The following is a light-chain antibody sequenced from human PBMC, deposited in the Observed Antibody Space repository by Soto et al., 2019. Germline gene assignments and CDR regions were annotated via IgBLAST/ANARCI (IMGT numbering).Light chain of an antibody. CDR2: GAS. V-gene: IGKV3-15*01. CDR1: QSVSTN. CDR3: QQYVNWPRT. Sequence: EIVMTQSPATLSVSPGERATLSCRASQSVSTNLAWYQQKPGQPPRLLVYGASTRATGVPGTFSGSGSGTDFTLTISSLQSEDFAVYYCQQYVNWPRTFGQGTKVEIK. J-gene: IGKJ1*01.